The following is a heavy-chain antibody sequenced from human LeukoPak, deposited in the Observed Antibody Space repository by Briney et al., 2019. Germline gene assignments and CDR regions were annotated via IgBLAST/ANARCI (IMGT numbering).Heavy chain of an antibody. CDR1: GYTFTGYY. CDR2: IHPNSGGT. D-gene: IGHD3-10*01. V-gene: IGHV1-2*02. CDR3: ARCNPAVWFGEIDY. Sequence: ASVKVSCKASGYTFTGYYMHWVRQAPGQGLEWMGWIHPNSGGTNYAQKFQGRVTMTRDTSISTAYMELSRLRSDDTAVYYCARCNPAVWFGEIDYWGQGTLVTVSS. J-gene: IGHJ4*02.